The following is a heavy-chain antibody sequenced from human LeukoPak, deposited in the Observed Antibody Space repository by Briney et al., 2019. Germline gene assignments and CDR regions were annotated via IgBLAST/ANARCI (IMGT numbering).Heavy chain of an antibody. V-gene: IGHV3-13*01. D-gene: IGHD2-15*01. CDR2: FVVTGDT. CDR3: TKEFCGSRAACAGGSYYDF. J-gene: IGHJ2*01. Sequence: PGGSLRLSCAASGFTFSKDDFHWVRQAPGKGLEGVAVFVVTGDTYYADSVKGRFTISREDAANSLYLQMRSLGAGDTALYYCTKEFCGSRAACAGGSYYDFWGRGALVTVSS. CDR1: GFTFSKDD.